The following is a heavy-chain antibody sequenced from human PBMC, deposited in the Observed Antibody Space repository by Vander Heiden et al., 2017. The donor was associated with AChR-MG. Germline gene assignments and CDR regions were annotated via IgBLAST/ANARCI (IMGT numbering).Heavy chain of an antibody. J-gene: IGHJ4*02. CDR1: GFTVSSNY. CDR2: IYSGGST. D-gene: IGHD3-22*01. CDR3: ATRGGYYDSRGLDY. Sequence: EVQLVESGGGLVQPGGSLRPPCAASGFTVSSNYMSWVRQAPGKGLEWVSVIYSGGSTYYADSVKGRFTISRDNSKNTLYLQMNSLRAEDTAVYYCATRGGYYDSRGLDYWGQGTLVTVSS. V-gene: IGHV3-66*01.